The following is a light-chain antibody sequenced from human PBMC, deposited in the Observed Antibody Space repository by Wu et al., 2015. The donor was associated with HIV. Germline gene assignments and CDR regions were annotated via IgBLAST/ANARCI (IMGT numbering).Light chain of an antibody. CDR1: DSISTL. Sequence: DVQMTQSPSTLSASVGDKITITCRASDSISTLLAWYQQKPGRAPKLLIYQSSSLENGIPSRFSGSGSGTEFILTINSLQPDDFATYYCQQYNNYPWTFG. J-gene: IGKJ1*01. V-gene: IGKV1-5*03. CDR3: QQYNNYPWT. CDR2: QSS.